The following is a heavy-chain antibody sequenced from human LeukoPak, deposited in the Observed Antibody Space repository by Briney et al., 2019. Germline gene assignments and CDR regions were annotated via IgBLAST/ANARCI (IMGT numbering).Heavy chain of an antibody. CDR3: ARGLTYYYDSSGYYYASGDYYYMDV. J-gene: IGHJ6*03. Sequence: GGSLRLSCAASGFTFSSYWMHWVRQAPGKGLVWVSRINSDGSSTSYADSVKGRFTISRDNAKNTLYLQMNSLSAEDTAVYYCARGLTYYYDSSGYYYASGDYYYMDVWGKGTTVTVSS. V-gene: IGHV3-74*01. CDR2: INSDGSST. CDR1: GFTFSSYW. D-gene: IGHD3-22*01.